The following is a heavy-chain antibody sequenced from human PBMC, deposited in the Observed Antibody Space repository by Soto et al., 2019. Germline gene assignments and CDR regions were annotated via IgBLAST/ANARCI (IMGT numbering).Heavy chain of an antibody. CDR2: IYHSGST. V-gene: IGHV4-4*02. CDR3: ARVKFYDFWSGYSTPNWFDP. D-gene: IGHD3-3*01. J-gene: IGHJ5*02. CDR1: SGSISSSNW. Sequence: SETLSLTCAVSSGSISSSNWWSWVRQPPGKGLEWIGEIYHSGSTNYNPSLKSRVTISVDKSKNQFSLKLSSVTAADTAVYYCARVKFYDFWSGYSTPNWFDPWGQGTLVTVSS.